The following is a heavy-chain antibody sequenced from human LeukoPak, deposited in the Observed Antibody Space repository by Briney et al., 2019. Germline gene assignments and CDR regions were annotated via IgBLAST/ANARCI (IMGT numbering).Heavy chain of an antibody. J-gene: IGHJ4*02. CDR2: TSTKKGDT. Sequence: VSVKVSCKASDYTFINYGICWVRQAPGQGLEWMGWTSTKKGDTKYAQKFQGRVTMTTDTSTSTAYMELRSLSSDDTAVYYCARDGVSGWFEYWGQGTLVTVSS. V-gene: IGHV1-18*01. D-gene: IGHD6-19*01. CDR1: DYTFINYG. CDR3: ARDGVSGWFEY.